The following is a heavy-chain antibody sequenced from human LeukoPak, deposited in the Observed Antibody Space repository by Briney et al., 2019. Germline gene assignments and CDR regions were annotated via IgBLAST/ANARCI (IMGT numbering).Heavy chain of an antibody. Sequence: SETLSLTCTVSGYSISSGYYWGWIRQPPGKGLEWIGSIYHSGSTYYNPSLKSRVTISVDTSKNQFSLKLSSVTAADTAVYYCARVGCSSTSCYTAFDIWGQGTMVTVSS. D-gene: IGHD2-2*02. CDR1: GYSISSGYY. V-gene: IGHV4-38-2*02. CDR3: ARVGCSSTSCYTAFDI. CDR2: IYHSGST. J-gene: IGHJ3*02.